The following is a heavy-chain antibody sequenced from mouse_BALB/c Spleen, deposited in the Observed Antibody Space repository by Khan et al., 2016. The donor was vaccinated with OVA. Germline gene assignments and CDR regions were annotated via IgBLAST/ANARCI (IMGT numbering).Heavy chain of an antibody. J-gene: IGHJ4*01. V-gene: IGHV3-2*02. CDR2: ISYVGST. CDR1: GYSIPSDYA. CDR3: ARKNYFGYAMDY. Sequence: EVQLQESGPGLVKPSQSLSPTSTVTGYSIPSDYAWDWIRQFPGNKLEWMGYISYVGSTSFNPSLKSRISITRDTSKNQFFLQLNSVTTEDTATYYCARKNYFGYAMDYWGQGTSVTVSS. D-gene: IGHD1-1*01.